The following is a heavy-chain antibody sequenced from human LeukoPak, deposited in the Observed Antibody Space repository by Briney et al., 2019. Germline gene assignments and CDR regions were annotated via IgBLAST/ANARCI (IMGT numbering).Heavy chain of an antibody. CDR2: IYPGDSDT. J-gene: IGHJ4*02. CDR1: GYIFTSYW. CDR3: ARQYCSGGSCYTGFDY. Sequence: GESLKISCKGSGYIFTSYWIGWVRQMPGKGLEWMGIIYPGDSDTRYSPSFQGQVTISADKSISTAYLQWSSLKASDTAMYYCARQYCSGGSCYTGFDYWGQGTLVTVSS. V-gene: IGHV5-51*01. D-gene: IGHD2-15*01.